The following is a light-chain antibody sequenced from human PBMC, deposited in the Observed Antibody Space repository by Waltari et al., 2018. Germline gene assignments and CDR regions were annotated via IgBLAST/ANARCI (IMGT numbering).Light chain of an antibody. Sequence: EIVLTQSPGTLSLSPGERATLSCRASQSVSSSYLAWYQQKPGQAPSLLIYGASSRATGIPDMFSGSGSGTDFTLTISRLEPEDFAVYYCQQYGSSPFGQGTKVEIK. J-gene: IGKJ1*01. CDR1: QSVSSSY. V-gene: IGKV3-20*01. CDR2: GAS. CDR3: QQYGSSP.